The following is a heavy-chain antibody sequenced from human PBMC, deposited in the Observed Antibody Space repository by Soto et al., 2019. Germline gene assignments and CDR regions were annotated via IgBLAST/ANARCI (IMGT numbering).Heavy chain of an antibody. V-gene: IGHV1-18*01. CDR3: ARVEDGSGSYYFISDMDV. D-gene: IGHD1-26*01. Sequence: ASVKVSCKASGYTFTSYGISWVRQAPGQGLEWMGWISAYNGNTNYAQKLQGRVTMTTDTSTSTAYMELRSLRSDDTAVYYCARVEDGSGSYYFISDMDVWGQGTTVTVSS. J-gene: IGHJ6*02. CDR1: GYTFTSYG. CDR2: ISAYNGNT.